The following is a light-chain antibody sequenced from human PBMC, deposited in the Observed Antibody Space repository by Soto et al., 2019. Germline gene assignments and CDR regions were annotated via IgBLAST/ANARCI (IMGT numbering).Light chain of an antibody. V-gene: IGKV1-5*01. CDR3: QQFHRDPRT. CDR1: QSISTW. CDR2: DVS. J-gene: IGKJ4*01. Sequence: GDRVTIAFRASQSISTWLARYQQKPGKAPKLLIHDVSTLGSGVPSRFSGSGSGTDFTLTFNNLQPDDLAIYYCQQFHRDPRTCGGGTKVDIK.